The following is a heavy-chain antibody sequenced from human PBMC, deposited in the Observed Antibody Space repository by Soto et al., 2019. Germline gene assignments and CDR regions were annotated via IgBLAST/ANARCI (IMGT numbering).Heavy chain of an antibody. Sequence: GSTYYIPSLKSRVTISVDTSKNQFSLKLSSVTAADTAVYYCARDGTTDAFDIWGQGTMVTVSS. J-gene: IGHJ3*02. V-gene: IGHV4-31*02. D-gene: IGHD1-7*01. CDR3: ARDGTTDAFDI. CDR2: GST.